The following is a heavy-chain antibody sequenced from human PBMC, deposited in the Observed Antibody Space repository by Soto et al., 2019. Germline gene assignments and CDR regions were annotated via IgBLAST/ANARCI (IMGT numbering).Heavy chain of an antibody. Sequence: GGSLRLSCAASGFTFSSYAMHWVRQAPGKGLEWVAVISYDGSNKYYADSVKGRFTISRDNSKNTLYLQMNSLRAEDTVVYYCARRHSVGIYYYYGMDVWGQGTTVTVSS. CDR1: GFTFSSYA. CDR3: ARRHSVGIYYYYGMDV. V-gene: IGHV3-30-3*01. D-gene: IGHD2-21*01. CDR2: ISYDGSNK. J-gene: IGHJ6*02.